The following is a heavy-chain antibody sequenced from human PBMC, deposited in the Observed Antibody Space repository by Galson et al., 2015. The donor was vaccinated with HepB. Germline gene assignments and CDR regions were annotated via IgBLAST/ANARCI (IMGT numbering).Heavy chain of an antibody. CDR2: IIPIFGTA. CDR1: GGTFSSYA. D-gene: IGHD2-15*01. J-gene: IGHJ6*02. Sequence: SVKVSCKASGGTFSSYAISWVRQAPGQGLEWMGGIIPIFGTANYAQKFQGRVTITADESTSTAYMELSSLRSEDTAVYYCARDHPDIVVVVAATPYYYGMDVWGQGTTVTVSS. CDR3: ARDHPDIVVVVAATPYYYGMDV. V-gene: IGHV1-69*13.